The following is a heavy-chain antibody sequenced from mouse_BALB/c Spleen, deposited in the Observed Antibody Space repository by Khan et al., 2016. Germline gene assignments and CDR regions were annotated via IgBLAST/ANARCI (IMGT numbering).Heavy chain of an antibody. CDR1: GYSITSDYS. D-gene: IGHD1-1*02. CDR3: VCFGNYCDY. J-gene: IGHJ2*01. Sequence: EVQLQESGPDLVKPSQSLSLTCTVTGYSITSDYSWHWIRQFPGNKLEWMAYIHYSGSTNYTPSLKSRISITRDTSKNQFFLQLNSVTTADTATYYCVCFGNYCDYWGQGTTLTVSS. V-gene: IGHV3-1*02. CDR2: IHYSGST.